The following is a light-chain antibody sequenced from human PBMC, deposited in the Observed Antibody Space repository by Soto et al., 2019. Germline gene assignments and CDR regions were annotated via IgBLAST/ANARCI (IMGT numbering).Light chain of an antibody. J-gene: IGKJ4*01. CDR2: DVS. CDR3: QQRSNFPLT. CDR1: RSVSSY. V-gene: IGKV3-11*01. Sequence: ESVFTHAAAAVSLNPGARATLSCRTSRSVSSYLAWYQQKPCQAPRLLIYDVSNRATGIPARFSGSGSGTDFTLTISSLEPEDFVVYYCQQRSNFPLTFGGGTKVDIK.